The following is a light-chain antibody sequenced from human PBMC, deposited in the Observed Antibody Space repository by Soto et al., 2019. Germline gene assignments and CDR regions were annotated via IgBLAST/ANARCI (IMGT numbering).Light chain of an antibody. V-gene: IGKV3-15*01. J-gene: IGKJ5*01. CDR1: ESISSH. CDR3: QLYGRSIT. Sequence: EIVMPQSPATLSVSPGERATLSCRASESISSHLAWYQQKPGQAPRLLIYDTSTRATGVPTRFSGSRSGAEFTLTITRLEPEDFAVYYCQLYGRSITFGQGTRLEIK. CDR2: DTS.